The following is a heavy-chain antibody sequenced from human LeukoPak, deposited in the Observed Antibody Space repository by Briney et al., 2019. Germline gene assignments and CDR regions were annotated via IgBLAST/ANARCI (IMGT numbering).Heavy chain of an antibody. Sequence: GGSLRLSCAASGFTFSSYEMNWVRQAPGKGLEWISYISSSGSTIYFADSVKGRFTISRDNAKNSLYLQMNSLRAEDTAVYYCARPSRPYRSSEYFQHWGQGTLVIVSS. J-gene: IGHJ1*01. V-gene: IGHV3-48*03. D-gene: IGHD6-13*01. CDR2: ISSSGSTI. CDR1: GFTFSSYE. CDR3: ARPSRPYRSSEYFQH.